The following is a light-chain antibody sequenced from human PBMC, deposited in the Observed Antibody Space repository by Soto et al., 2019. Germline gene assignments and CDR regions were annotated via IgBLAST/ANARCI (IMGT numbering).Light chain of an antibody. J-gene: IGLJ2*01. Sequence: SYELTQPLSVSVALGQTARITCGGNNIGSKNVHWYQQKPGQAPVLVIYRDGNRPSGIPDRFSGSNSGNTATLTISRAQAGDEADFYCQVWDSRTVVFGGGTKLTVL. V-gene: IGLV3-9*01. CDR2: RDG. CDR1: NIGSKN. CDR3: QVWDSRTVV.